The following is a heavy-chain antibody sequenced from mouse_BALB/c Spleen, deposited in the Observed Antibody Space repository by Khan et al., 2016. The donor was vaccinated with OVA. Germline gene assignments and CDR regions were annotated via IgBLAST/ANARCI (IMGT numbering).Heavy chain of an antibody. CDR3: SRGTIGRFAY. D-gene: IGHD3-3*01. J-gene: IGHJ3*01. CDR1: GYSITSDYA. Sequence: EVKLLESGPGLVKPSQSLSLTCTVTGYSITSDYAWNWIRQFSGNKLEWMGFISYSGSTSYNPSLKSRISITRDTSKNQFFLQLNSVTTEDTATYYCSRGTIGRFAYWGQGTLVTVSA. V-gene: IGHV3-2*02. CDR2: ISYSGST.